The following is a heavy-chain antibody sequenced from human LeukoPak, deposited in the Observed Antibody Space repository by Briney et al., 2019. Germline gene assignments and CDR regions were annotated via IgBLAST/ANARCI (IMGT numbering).Heavy chain of an antibody. Sequence: GGSLRLSFAASGFTLSIYSMNWVRQAPGKGLEWVSYISSSSSAIYYADSVKGRFTISRDNAKNSLYLQMNSLRAEDTAVYYCARDLPYCGGDCLTIDYWGQGTLVTVSS. D-gene: IGHD2-21*01. J-gene: IGHJ4*02. CDR3: ARDLPYCGGDCLTIDY. CDR2: ISSSSSAI. V-gene: IGHV3-48*01. CDR1: GFTLSIYS.